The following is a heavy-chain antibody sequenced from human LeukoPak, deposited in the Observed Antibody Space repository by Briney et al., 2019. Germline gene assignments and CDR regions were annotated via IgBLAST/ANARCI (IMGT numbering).Heavy chain of an antibody. CDR3: AKDRLGAMMYFDF. V-gene: IGHV3-23*01. J-gene: IGHJ4*02. Sequence: GGTLRLSCEASGFTFSTYGMSWVCQAPGKGLEWVSAISGSGGSTYYADSVKGRVTISRDNSKNTLYLQVNSLRVEDTAVYYCAKDRLGAMMYFDFWGQGTLVTVSS. CDR2: ISGSGGST. D-gene: IGHD1-26*01. CDR1: GFTFSTYG.